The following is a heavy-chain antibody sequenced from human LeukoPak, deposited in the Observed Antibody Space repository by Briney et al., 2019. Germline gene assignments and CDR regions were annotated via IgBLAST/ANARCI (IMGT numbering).Heavy chain of an antibody. Sequence: KPSETLSLTCAVSGYSISSGYYWGWIRQPPGKGLEWIGSFYHSGYTYYNPSLKSRVTISVATSKNQSSLKLSSVTAADTAVYYCARQDTVSLVLDWFDPWGQGTLVTVSS. V-gene: IGHV4-38-2*01. D-gene: IGHD5-18*01. J-gene: IGHJ5*02. CDR1: GYSISSGYY. CDR3: ARQDTVSLVLDWFDP. CDR2: FYHSGYT.